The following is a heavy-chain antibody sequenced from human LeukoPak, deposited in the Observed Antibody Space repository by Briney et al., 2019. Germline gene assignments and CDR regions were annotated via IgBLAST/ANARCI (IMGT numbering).Heavy chain of an antibody. J-gene: IGHJ6*03. CDR2: IIPIFGTA. V-gene: IGHV1-69*01. D-gene: IGHD2-2*01. Sequence: SVKVSCKASGGTFSSYAISWVRQAPGQGLEWMGGIIPIFGTANYAKKFQGRVTITADESTSTAYMELSSLRSEDTAVYYCARGGRVSGYCSSTSCYPKRDYYYYMDVWGKGTTVTVSS. CDR3: ARGGRVSGYCSSTSCYPKRDYYYYMDV. CDR1: GGTFSSYA.